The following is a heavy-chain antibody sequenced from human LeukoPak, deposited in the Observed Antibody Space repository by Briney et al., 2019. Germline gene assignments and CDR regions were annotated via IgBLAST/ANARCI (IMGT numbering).Heavy chain of an antibody. CDR3: ARSGYSSSWFNDY. D-gene: IGHD6-13*01. J-gene: IGHJ4*02. Sequence: PGGSLRLSCAASGFTFSSYAMSWVRQAPGKGLEWVSSISSSSSYIYYADSVKGRFTISRDNAKNSLYLQMNSLRAEDTAVYYCARSGYSSSWFNDYWGQGTLVTVSS. CDR1: GFTFSSYA. V-gene: IGHV3-21*01. CDR2: ISSSSSYI.